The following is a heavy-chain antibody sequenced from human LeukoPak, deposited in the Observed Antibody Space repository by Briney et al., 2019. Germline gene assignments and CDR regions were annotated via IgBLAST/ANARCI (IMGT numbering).Heavy chain of an antibody. D-gene: IGHD6-19*01. CDR3: TRAYSGWPWVADY. CDR1: GSTFSNYW. J-gene: IGHJ4*02. Sequence: GRSLRLSCAASGSTFSNYWMHCVRQAPGKGLVWVSRINSDGSTTTYADSVKGRFTISRDNAKNTLYLQMNSLRAEATALYYCTRAYSGWPWVADYWGQGTLVTVSS. CDR2: INSDGSTT. V-gene: IGHV3-74*01.